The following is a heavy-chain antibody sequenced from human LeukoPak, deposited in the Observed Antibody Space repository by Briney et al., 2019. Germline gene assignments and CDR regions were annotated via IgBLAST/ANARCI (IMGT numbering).Heavy chain of an antibody. J-gene: IGHJ3*02. CDR3: AKAKTMTHDAFDI. V-gene: IGHV3-9*01. Sequence: PGRSLRLSCAASGFTFDDYAMHWVRQAPGKGLEWVSGISWNSGSIGYADSVKGRFTISRDNSKNTLYLQMNSLRAEDTAVYYCAKAKTMTHDAFDIWGQGTMVTVSS. CDR1: GFTFDDYA. D-gene: IGHD3-22*01. CDR2: ISWNSGSI.